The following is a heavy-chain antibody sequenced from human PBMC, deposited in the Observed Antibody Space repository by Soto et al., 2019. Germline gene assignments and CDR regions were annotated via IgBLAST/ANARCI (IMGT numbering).Heavy chain of an antibody. V-gene: IGHV3-49*05. CDR1: GITFGDNA. D-gene: IGHD5-12*01. J-gene: IGHJ3*01. CDR3: SRWGRATRPEQAFDF. CDR2: ITSRRYGATP. Sequence: EVQLVESGGGLVKPGRSLRLSCTASGITFGDNAMTWFRQAPGKGLEWVGFITSRRYGATPQYAASVKGRFTISRDDSNSIANLKMNSLRTEDTAVYYCSRWGRATRPEQAFDFWGRGTMVTVSS.